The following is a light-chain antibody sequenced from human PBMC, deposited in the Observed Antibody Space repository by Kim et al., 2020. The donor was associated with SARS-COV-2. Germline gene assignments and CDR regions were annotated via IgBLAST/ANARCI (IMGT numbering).Light chain of an antibody. V-gene: IGLV2-11*01. Sequence: QSVTISRTRPSSDVGDYNYVSWYQHHPGKAPKLMIYDGTKRPSGVPDRFSGSKSGDTASLTISGLQAEDEADYHCCSYSGSYTSVFGGGTKVTVL. J-gene: IGLJ6*01. CDR3: CSYSGSYTSV. CDR1: SSDVGDYNY. CDR2: DGT.